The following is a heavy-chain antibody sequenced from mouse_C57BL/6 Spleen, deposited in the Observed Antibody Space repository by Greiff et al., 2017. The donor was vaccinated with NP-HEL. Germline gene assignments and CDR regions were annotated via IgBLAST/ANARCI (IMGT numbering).Heavy chain of an antibody. CDR2: IYPGDGDT. Sequence: QVQLQQSGAELVKPGASVKISCKASGYAFSSYWMNWVKQRPGKGLEWIGQIYPGDGDTNYNGKFKGMATLTADKSSSTAYMQLSSLTSEDSAVYFCARERDYDGSPWFAYWGQGTLVTVSA. D-gene: IGHD2-3*01. V-gene: IGHV1-80*01. J-gene: IGHJ3*01. CDR1: GYAFSSYW. CDR3: ARERDYDGSPWFAY.